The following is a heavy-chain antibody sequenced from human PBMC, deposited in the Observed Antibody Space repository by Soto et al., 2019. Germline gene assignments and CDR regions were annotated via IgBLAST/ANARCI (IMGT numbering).Heavy chain of an antibody. V-gene: IGHV3-23*01. CDR1: GFTFSTYT. CDR2: INAGGSST. Sequence: PGGSLRLSCAASGFTFSTYTMTWVRQTPDKGLEWVASINAGGSSTYYADSVKGRFTISRDNSKNTLYLQMNSLRAEDTAVYYCARGSGFEPAAQRSFFDYWGQGTLVTVSS. CDR3: ARGSGFEPAAQRSFFDY. J-gene: IGHJ4*02. D-gene: IGHD2-2*01.